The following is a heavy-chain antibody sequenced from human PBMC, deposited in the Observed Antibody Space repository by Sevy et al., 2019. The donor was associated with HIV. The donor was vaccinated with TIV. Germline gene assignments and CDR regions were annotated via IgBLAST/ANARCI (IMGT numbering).Heavy chain of an antibody. D-gene: IGHD1-26*01. CDR1: DGSISSYY. CDR3: AREMGERGSYGGREYYFDY. CDR2: IYYSGST. V-gene: IGHV4-59*01. J-gene: IGHJ4*02. Sequence: SETLSLTCTVSDGSISSYYWSWIRQPPGKGLEGIGYIYYSGSTNYNPSLKSRVTISVDTSKNQFSLKLSSVTAADTAVYYCAREMGERGSYGGREYYFDYWGQGTLVTVSS.